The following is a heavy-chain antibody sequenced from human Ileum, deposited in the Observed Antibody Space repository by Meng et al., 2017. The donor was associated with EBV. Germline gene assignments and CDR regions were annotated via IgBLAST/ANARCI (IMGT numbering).Heavy chain of an antibody. J-gene: IGHJ4*02. CDR1: GDSICSNSW. Sequence: QVQLQQSGPGLVKPSGTLSLTCTVSGDSICSNSWWNWVRQSPGKRLEWSGDIYHSRDSNYNPSLKSRVTISLDNSNNQFSLTLSSVTAADTAVYYCARDPIPVPGRNFDYWGQGTLVTVSS. V-gene: IGHV4-4*02. CDR3: ARDPIPVPGRNFDY. D-gene: IGHD6-19*01. CDR2: IYHSRDS.